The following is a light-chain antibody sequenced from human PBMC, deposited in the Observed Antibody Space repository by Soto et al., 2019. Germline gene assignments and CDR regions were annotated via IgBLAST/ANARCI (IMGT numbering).Light chain of an antibody. Sequence: EIVMTQSPATLSVSPGERATLSCRASQSVSSDLAWYHQKPGQAPRLLIYGASTRATGIPARFSGSGSGTEFTLTINSLQSEDFAVYYCQPYNNWPRTFGHGTKVEIK. CDR1: QSVSSD. CDR2: GAS. V-gene: IGKV3-15*01. CDR3: QPYNNWPRT. J-gene: IGKJ1*01.